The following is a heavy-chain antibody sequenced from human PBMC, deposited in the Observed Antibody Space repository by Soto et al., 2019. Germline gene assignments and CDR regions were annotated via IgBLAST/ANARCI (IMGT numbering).Heavy chain of an antibody. CDR3: ARAPDFWSGYYDVGGAYFDY. V-gene: IGHV4-59*01. CDR1: GGSSTSYY. J-gene: IGHJ4*02. D-gene: IGHD3-3*01. CDR2: IYYSGST. Sequence: SETLSLTCTVSGGSSTSYYWSWIRQPPGKGLKWIGYIYYSGSTNYNPSLKSRVTISVDTSKNQFSLKLSSVTAADTAVYYCARAPDFWSGYYDVGGAYFDYWGQGTLFTVSS.